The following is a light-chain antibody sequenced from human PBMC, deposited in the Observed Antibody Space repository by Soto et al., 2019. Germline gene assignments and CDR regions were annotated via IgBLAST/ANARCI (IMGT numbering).Light chain of an antibody. J-gene: IGKJ2*01. CDR2: GAS. V-gene: IGKV3-20*01. Sequence: EIVLAQSPGTLSLSPGERATLSCRASQNVSSSYLAWYQQKPGQAPRLLIYGASSRAAGIPDRFSGSGSGTDFPLTISRLEPEDFAVYYCQQYGSSPYTFGHGTKLEIK. CDR1: QNVSSSY. CDR3: QQYGSSPYT.